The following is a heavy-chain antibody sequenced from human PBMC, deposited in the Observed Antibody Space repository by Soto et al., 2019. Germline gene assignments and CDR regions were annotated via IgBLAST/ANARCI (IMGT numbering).Heavy chain of an antibody. J-gene: IGHJ3*02. V-gene: IGHV4-31*03. CDR2: IYYSGST. Sequence: QVQLQESGPGLVKPSQTLSLTCTVSGGSISSGGYYWSWIRQHPGKGLEWIGYIYYSGSTYYNPSRKSRVTISVYKSKNQFSLKLSSVTAADTAVYYCARGYCSSTSCYVPDAFDIWGQGTMVTVSS. CDR1: GGSISSGGYY. CDR3: ARGYCSSTSCYVPDAFDI. D-gene: IGHD2-2*01.